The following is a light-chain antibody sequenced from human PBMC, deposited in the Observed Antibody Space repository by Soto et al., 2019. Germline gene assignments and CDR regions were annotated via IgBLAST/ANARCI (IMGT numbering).Light chain of an antibody. CDR2: EVT. CDR1: SSDVGGYNF. Sequence: QSALTQPPSASGSPGQSVIISCTGTSSDVGGYNFVSWFQQHPGKAPKLMIYEVTKRPSGVPDRFSGSKSGNTASLTVSGLQAEDEADYYCISYAAGNNDLVFGGGTKVTVL. V-gene: IGLV2-8*01. CDR3: ISYAAGNNDLV. J-gene: IGLJ2*01.